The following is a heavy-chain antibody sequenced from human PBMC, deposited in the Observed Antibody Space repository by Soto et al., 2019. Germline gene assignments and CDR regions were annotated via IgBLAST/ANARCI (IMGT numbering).Heavy chain of an antibody. D-gene: IGHD2-2*01. CDR2: IIPIFGTA. J-gene: IGHJ6*02. V-gene: IGHV1-69*12. CDR1: GGTFSSYA. Sequence: QVQLVQSGAEVKKPGSSVKVSCKASGGTFSSYAISWVRQAPGQGLEWMGGIIPIFGTAKYAQKFQGMVTITADELTITALINRSCLRFDDSAVCYCARQVLAAGYYSGLDVWGQGTTVTVSS. CDR3: ARQVLAAGYYSGLDV.